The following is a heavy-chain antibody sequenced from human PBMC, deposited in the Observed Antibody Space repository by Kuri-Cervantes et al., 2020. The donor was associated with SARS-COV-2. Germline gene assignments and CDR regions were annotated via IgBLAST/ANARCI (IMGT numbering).Heavy chain of an antibody. V-gene: IGHV3-30*04. Sequence: GESLKISCAASGFSFSNHAIHWVRQAPGKGLAWVAVISNNGNNKYYADSVKGRFTISRDNSKNTLYLQMNSLRAEDTAVYFCARDMTADYFYFQYMDVWGKGTMVTVSS. J-gene: IGHJ6*03. CDR3: ARDMTADYFYFQYMDV. D-gene: IGHD2-21*02. CDR2: ISNNGNNK. CDR1: GFSFSNHA.